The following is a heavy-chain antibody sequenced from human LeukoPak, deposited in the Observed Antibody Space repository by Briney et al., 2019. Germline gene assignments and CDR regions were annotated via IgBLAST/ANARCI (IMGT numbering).Heavy chain of an antibody. J-gene: IGHJ4*02. CDR1: GLTVTSNH. CDR2: IYTGGTT. V-gene: IGHV3-66*01. CDR3: ARDSSSYYFDY. D-gene: IGHD6-6*01. Sequence: GGSLRLSCKASGLTVTSNHMNWVRQAPGKGLEWVSFIYTGGTTHYPESLKDRFTISDEDPINTLYHQINSLRVEETVVYYCARDSSSYYFDYGGQGTLVTVSS.